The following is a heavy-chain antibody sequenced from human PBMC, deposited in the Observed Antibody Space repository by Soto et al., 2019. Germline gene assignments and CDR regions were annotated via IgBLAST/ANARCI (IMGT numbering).Heavy chain of an antibody. V-gene: IGHV3-30*18. CDR2: ISYDGSNK. CDR3: AKDLGSSWKTFDY. J-gene: IGHJ4*02. D-gene: IGHD6-13*01. CDR1: GFTFSTYA. Sequence: QVQLAESGGGVVQPGRSLRLSCAASGFTFSTYAMHWVRQAPGKGLEWVAVISYDGSNKYYADSVKGRFTISRDNSKNTLYLQMNSLRAEDTAVYYCAKDLGSSWKTFDYWGQGTLVTVSS.